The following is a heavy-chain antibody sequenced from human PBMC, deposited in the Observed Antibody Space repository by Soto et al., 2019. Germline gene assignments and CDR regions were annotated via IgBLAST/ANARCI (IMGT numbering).Heavy chain of an antibody. V-gene: IGHV4-30-4*08. D-gene: IGHD4-17*01. J-gene: IGHJ5*02. Sequence: CCISIQQTPGKGLEWIGYIYYSGSTYYNPSLKSRVTISVDTSKNLFSLKLSSVTAADTAVYYCARDVELYGAYVLGWLDTWGQGTL. CDR2: IYYSGST. CDR1: C. CDR3: ARDVELYGAYVLGWLDT.